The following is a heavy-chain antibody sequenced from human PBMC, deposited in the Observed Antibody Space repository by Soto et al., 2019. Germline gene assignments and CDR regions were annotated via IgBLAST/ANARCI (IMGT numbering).Heavy chain of an antibody. D-gene: IGHD1-1*01. Sequence: PSETLSLTCTVSGYSINSGYIWGWVRRPPGQGLEWIGSRYSTGTTYYNPSLRRRVKMSVDTSKNQLSLVLRSVTAADTAVYYCVARATVVNFPWFDPWGQGTQVTVSS. CDR3: VARATVVNFPWFDP. CDR1: GYSINSGYI. CDR2: RYSTGTT. J-gene: IGHJ5*02. V-gene: IGHV4-38-2*02.